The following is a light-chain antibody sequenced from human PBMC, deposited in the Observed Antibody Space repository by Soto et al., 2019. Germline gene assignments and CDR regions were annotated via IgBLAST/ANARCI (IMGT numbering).Light chain of an antibody. CDR2: GAS. Sequence: EIVLTQSPGTLSLSPGERVTLSCRASQSVSSNKLAWYQQKPGQAPRLLIYGASSRATGIPDTFSGSGSGTDFTLTISRLEPEDVAVYCCQQYGRSPGTFGQGTKLEIK. CDR1: QSVSSNK. J-gene: IGKJ2*01. CDR3: QQYGRSPGT. V-gene: IGKV3-20*01.